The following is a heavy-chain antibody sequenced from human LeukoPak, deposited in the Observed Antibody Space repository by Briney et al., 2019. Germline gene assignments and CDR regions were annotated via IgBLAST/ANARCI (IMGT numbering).Heavy chain of an antibody. Sequence: PGGSLRLSCAASGFTFDDYAMHWVRQAPGKGLEWVSGISWNSGSIGYADSVKGRFTISRDNAKNSLYLQMNSLRAEDTAVYYCAKDRSRKYSSSSDPWGQGTLVTVSS. CDR3: AKDRSRKYSSSSDP. D-gene: IGHD6-6*01. J-gene: IGHJ5*02. V-gene: IGHV3-9*01. CDR2: ISWNSGSI. CDR1: GFTFDDYA.